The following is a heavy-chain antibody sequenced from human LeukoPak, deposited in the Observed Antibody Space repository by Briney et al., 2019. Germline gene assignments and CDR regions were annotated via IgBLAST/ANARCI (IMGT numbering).Heavy chain of an antibody. CDR1: GGSISSYY. CDR2: IYYSGST. CDR3: ARGDVRITIKQPYYYYGMDV. D-gene: IGHD3-3*01. Sequence: SETLSLTCTVSGGSISSYYWSWIRQPPGKGLEWMGYIYYSGSTNYNPSLKSRVTISVDTSKNQFSLKLNSVTAADTAVYYCARGDVRITIKQPYYYYGMDVWGQGTTVTVSS. J-gene: IGHJ6*02. V-gene: IGHV4-59*01.